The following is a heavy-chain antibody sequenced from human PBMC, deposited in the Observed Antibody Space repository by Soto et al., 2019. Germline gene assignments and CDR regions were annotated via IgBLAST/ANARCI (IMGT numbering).Heavy chain of an antibody. Sequence: QVQLQESGPGLVKPSQTLSLTCTVSGGSISSGGYYWSWIRQHPGKGLEWIGYIYYSGSTYYNPSPKRRVTSSVDTSKNQFSLKLSPVPAADTAVYYCEREAGMVVAANRFDYWGQGTLVTVSS. V-gene: IGHV4-31*03. J-gene: IGHJ4*02. D-gene: IGHD2-15*01. CDR1: GGSISSGGYY. CDR2: IYYSGST. CDR3: EREAGMVVAANRFDY.